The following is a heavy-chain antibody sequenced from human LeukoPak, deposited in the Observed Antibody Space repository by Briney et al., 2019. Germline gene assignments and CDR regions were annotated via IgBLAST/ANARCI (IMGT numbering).Heavy chain of an antibody. V-gene: IGHV1-46*01. CDR2: INPSGGST. D-gene: IGHD3-10*01. J-gene: IGHJ6*03. Sequence: EASVKVSCKASGYTFTSYYMHCVRQAPGQGLEWMGVINPSGGSTSYAQKFQGRVTMTRDMSTSTVYMELSSLRSEDTAVYYCARDWSGSGRGDYYYYMDVWGKGTTVTVSS. CDR1: GYTFTSYY. CDR3: ARDWSGSGRGDYYYYMDV.